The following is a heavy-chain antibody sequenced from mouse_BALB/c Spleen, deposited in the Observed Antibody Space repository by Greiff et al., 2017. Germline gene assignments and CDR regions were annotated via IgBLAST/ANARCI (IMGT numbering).Heavy chain of an antibody. CDR3: ARHGYGNLDY. D-gene: IGHD2-1*01. J-gene: IGHJ2*01. CDR2: INSNGGST. V-gene: IGHV5-6-3*01. CDR1: GFTFSSYG. Sequence: EVQRVESGGGLVQPGGSLKLSCAASGFTFSSYGMSWVRQTPDKRLELVATINSNGGSTYYPDSVKGRFTISRDNAKNTLYLQMSSLKSEDTAMYYCARHGYGNLDYWGQGTTLTVSS.